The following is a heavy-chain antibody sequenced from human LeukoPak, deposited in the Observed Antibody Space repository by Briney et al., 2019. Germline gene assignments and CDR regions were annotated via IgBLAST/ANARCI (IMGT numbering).Heavy chain of an antibody. D-gene: IGHD4-17*01. CDR2: IKRDGSEK. J-gene: IGHJ4*02. CDR1: GFTFNSYW. Sequence: TGGSLRLSCAASGFTFNSYWMNWVRQAPGKGLEWVANIKRDGSEKYYVDSVKGRFTISRDNAKNSLDLQMNSLRAEDTAVYYCANEIRPNDYWGQGTLVTVSS. CDR3: ANEIRPNDY. V-gene: IGHV3-7*03.